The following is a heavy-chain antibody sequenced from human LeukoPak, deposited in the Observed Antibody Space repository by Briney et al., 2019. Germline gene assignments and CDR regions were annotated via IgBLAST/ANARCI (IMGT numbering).Heavy chain of an antibody. V-gene: IGHV4-34*01. CDR1: GGSFSGYY. J-gene: IGHJ6*03. CDR2: MNPSGST. CDR3: ARGRQDVTMIVVVMTAVSYYLDV. D-gene: IGHD3-22*01. Sequence: SETLSLTCAVYGGSFSGYYWTWVRQTPEKGLEWIGEMNPSGSTNYNPSLKSRITISVDTSKNQFSLELSSVTAADTAVYYCARGRQDVTMIVVVMTAVSYYLDVWGKGTTVTVS.